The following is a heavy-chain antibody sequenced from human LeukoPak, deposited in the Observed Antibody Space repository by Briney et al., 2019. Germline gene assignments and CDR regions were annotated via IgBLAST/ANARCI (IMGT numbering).Heavy chain of an antibody. CDR1: GYTFTNFD. J-gene: IGHJ4*02. D-gene: IGHD6-19*01. V-gene: IGHV1-8*01. CDR2: MNPVSGKA. Sequence: GASVKVSCKASGYTFTNFDINWVRQAPGQGLEWMGWMNPVSGKAGSAQKFQGRVTITADKSTSTAYMELSSLRSEDTAVYYCARDEYSSGWYPYWGQGTLVTVSS. CDR3: ARDEYSSGWYPY.